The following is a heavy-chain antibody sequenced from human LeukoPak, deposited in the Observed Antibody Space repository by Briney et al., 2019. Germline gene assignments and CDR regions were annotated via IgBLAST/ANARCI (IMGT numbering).Heavy chain of an antibody. CDR2: IWFDGSET. J-gene: IGHJ4*02. D-gene: IGHD5-18*01. CDR1: GFTFSDYA. CDR3: AKDNMDTSSCLDY. V-gene: IGHV3-33*03. Sequence: PGGSLRLSCAASGFTFSDYAMHWVRQAPGKGLEWVAVIWFDGSETYYADSVMGRFTISRDKSKNTLSLQMNSLRADDTAVYYCAKDNMDTSSCLDYWGQGTLVTVSS.